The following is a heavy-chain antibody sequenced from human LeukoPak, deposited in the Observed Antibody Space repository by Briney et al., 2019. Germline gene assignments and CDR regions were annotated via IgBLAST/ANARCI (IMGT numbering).Heavy chain of an antibody. Sequence: SETLSLTCAVYGGSFSGYYWSWIRQPPGKGLEWIGTIYYSGTTYYNPPLESRVTISVDTSKNQFSLKLSSVTAADTAVYYCARHGRLAYCGVDCYSGFDYWGQGTLVTVSS. CDR1: GGSFSGYY. J-gene: IGHJ4*02. V-gene: IGHV4-34*01. CDR3: ARHGRLAYCGVDCYSGFDY. D-gene: IGHD2-21*02. CDR2: IYYSGTT.